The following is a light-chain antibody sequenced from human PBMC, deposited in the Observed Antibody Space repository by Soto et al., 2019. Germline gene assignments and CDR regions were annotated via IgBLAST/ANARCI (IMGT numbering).Light chain of an antibody. CDR1: QSISQW. CDR3: QQYNGYSWT. V-gene: IGKV1-5*01. J-gene: IGKJ1*01. CDR2: DAS. Sequence: DIQMTQPPSTLSASVGDRVVITCRASQSISQWVAWYQQKPGRAPELLIYDASKLKSGVPSRFSGSGSGTEFSLTITSLQPDDSAMYYCQQYNGYSWTFGRGTKVDIK.